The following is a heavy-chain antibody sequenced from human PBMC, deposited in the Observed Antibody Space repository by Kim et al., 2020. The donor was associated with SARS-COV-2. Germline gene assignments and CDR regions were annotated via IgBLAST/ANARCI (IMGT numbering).Heavy chain of an antibody. J-gene: IGHJ4*02. CDR3: ALVAAPSGVGFYFDY. Sequence: SVKVSCKASGGTFSSYAISWVRQAPGQWLEWMGGIIPLFGPANYAQKFQGRVTITADESTSTAYMELSSLRSEDTAVYYCALVAAPSGVGFYFDYWGQGTLVTVSS. CDR1: GGTFSSYA. V-gene: IGHV1-69*13. CDR2: IIPLFGPA. D-gene: IGHD6-6*01.